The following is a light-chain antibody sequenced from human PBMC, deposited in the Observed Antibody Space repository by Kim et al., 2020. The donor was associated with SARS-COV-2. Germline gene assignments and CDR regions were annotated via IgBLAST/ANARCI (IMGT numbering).Light chain of an antibody. V-gene: IGKV2-30*02. CDR2: EIS. Sequence: DILMTQSPLSLPVTLGQPASISCRSSRSLVHSNGNTYLTWFQQRPGQSPRRLIYEISKRDSGVPDRFSGSVSVSDFTLKISRVEAEEVGNYYCMHGLGCPYTFCQGTKLEVK. J-gene: IGKJ2*01. CDR3: MHGLGCPYT. CDR1: RSLVHSNGNTY.